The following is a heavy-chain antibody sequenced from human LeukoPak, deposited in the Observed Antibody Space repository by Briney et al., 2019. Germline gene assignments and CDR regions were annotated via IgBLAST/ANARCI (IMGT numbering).Heavy chain of an antibody. J-gene: IGHJ4*02. CDR1: GFTFSKDW. V-gene: IGHV3-23*01. Sequence: PGGSLRLSCAGSGFTFSKDWRSWVRQAPGKGLEWVSVVTGSSRYTYYADSVKGRFTISRDNSKNILYLEMNSLRVEDTAIYYCAKDRSSSTSCSNYWGRGTLVTVSS. CDR3: AKDRSSSTSCSNY. CDR2: VTGSSRYT. D-gene: IGHD2-2*01.